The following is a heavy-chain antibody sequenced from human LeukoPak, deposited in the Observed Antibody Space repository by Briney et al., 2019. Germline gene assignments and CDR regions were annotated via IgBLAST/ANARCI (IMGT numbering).Heavy chain of an antibody. V-gene: IGHV1-46*01. J-gene: IGHJ4*02. CDR2: INPSGGST. CDR1: GYTFTSYY. D-gene: IGHD2-21*02. Sequence: VASVKVSCKASGYTFTSYYMHWVRQAPGQGLEWMGIINPSGGSTSYAQKFQGRVTITADKSTSTAYMELSSLRSEDTAVYYCARSSRPAYCGGDCYINDYWGQGTLVTVSS. CDR3: ARSSRPAYCGGDCYINDY.